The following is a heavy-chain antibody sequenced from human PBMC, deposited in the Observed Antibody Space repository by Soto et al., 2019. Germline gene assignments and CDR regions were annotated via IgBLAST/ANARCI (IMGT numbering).Heavy chain of an antibody. Sequence: QVQLEQSGAEVKKPGASVKVSCKASGYTFTRYGITWVRQATGQGLEWMGRISTYNGTTKYAHKLQGTDTMTAVTSTTTAYMELRRLTTDDTDVYYCARAPWNSTARGALDILGQGQVFTGSS. V-gene: IGHV1-18*01. J-gene: IGHJ3*02. CDR2: ISTYNGTT. CDR3: ARAPWNSTARGALDI. D-gene: IGHD1-1*01. CDR1: GYTFTRYG.